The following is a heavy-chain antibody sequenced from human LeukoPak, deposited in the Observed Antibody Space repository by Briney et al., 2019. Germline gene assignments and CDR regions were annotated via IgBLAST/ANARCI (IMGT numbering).Heavy chain of an antibody. CDR1: GFTVSSNY. J-gene: IGHJ4*02. CDR2: IYSGGST. Sequence: PAGSLRLSCAASGFTVSSNYMNWVRQAPGKGLEWVSVIYSGGSTNYADSVKGRFTISRDNSKNTLYLQMNSLRAEDTAVYYCIYGYTLDFWGQGTLVTVSS. CDR3: IYGYTLDF. V-gene: IGHV3-53*01. D-gene: IGHD5-18*01.